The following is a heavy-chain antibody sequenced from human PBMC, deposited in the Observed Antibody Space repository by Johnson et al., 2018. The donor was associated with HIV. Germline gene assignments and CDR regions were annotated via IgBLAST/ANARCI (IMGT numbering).Heavy chain of an antibody. V-gene: IGHV3-23*04. Sequence: VQLVESGGGLVQPGGSLRLSCAASGFTFSSYAMSWVRHAPGKGLEWVSAISGSGGSTFYADSVKGRFTISRDNAKNSLYLQMNSLRAEDTAVYYCARGFDAFDIWGQGTMVTVSS. CDR3: ARGFDAFDI. CDR2: ISGSGGST. CDR1: GFTFSSYA. J-gene: IGHJ3*02.